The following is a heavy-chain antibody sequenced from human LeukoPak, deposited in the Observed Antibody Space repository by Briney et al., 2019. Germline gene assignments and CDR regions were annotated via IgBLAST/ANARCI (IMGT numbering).Heavy chain of an antibody. J-gene: IGHJ3*02. CDR2: VKTDGRTT. CDR3: ARDFTRYSSGWYGSHDAFDI. CDR1: GFTFSRYG. V-gene: IGHV3-74*01. D-gene: IGHD6-19*01. Sequence: GGSLRLSCAAAGFTFSRYGMHWVRQAPGKGLVWVSHVKTDGRTTHYADSVKGRFTTSRDNAKNTLYLQMNSLRAEDTAVYYCARDFTRYSSGWYGSHDAFDIWGQGTMVTVSS.